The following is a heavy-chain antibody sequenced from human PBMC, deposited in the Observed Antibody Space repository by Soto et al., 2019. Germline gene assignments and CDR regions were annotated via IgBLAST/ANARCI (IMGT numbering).Heavy chain of an antibody. CDR1: GGSLSSSSYY. D-gene: IGHD2-15*01. CDR2: IYYSGST. CDR3: ARAADSHDAFDI. V-gene: IGHV4-39*07. Sequence: PSETLSLTCTVSGGSLSSSSYYWGWIRQPPGKGLEWIGCIYYSGSTYYNPSLKSRVTISVDTSKNQFSLKLSSVTAADTAVYYCARAADSHDAFDIWGQGTMVTVSS. J-gene: IGHJ3*02.